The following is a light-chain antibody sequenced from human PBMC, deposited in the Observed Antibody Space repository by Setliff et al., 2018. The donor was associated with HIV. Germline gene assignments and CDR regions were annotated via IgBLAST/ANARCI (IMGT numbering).Light chain of an antibody. V-gene: IGLV2-14*03. J-gene: IGLJ2*01. CDR1: SSDVGGYNY. Sequence: QSALAQPASVSGSPGQSITISCTGTSSDVGGYNYVSWYQQHPGKAPKLMIYDVSKRPSGVSNRFSGSKSGNTASLTISGLQAEDEADYYCSSYTTSSSCEFGGGTKDTVL. CDR2: DVS. CDR3: SSYTTSSSCE.